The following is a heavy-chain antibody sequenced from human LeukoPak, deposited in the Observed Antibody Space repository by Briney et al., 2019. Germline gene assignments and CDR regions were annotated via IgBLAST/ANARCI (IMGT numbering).Heavy chain of an antibody. CDR3: ARKAGTTEMDSWQLGDAFDI. V-gene: IGHV4-59*01. CDR1: GGSISSYY. J-gene: IGHJ3*02. Sequence: SEPLSLTCTVSGGSISSYYWSWIRQPPGKGLEWIGYIYYSGSTNYNPSLKSRVTISVDTSKNQFSLKLSSVTAADTAVYYCARKAGTTEMDSWQLGDAFDIWGQGTMVTVSS. D-gene: IGHD1-1*01. CDR2: IYYSGST.